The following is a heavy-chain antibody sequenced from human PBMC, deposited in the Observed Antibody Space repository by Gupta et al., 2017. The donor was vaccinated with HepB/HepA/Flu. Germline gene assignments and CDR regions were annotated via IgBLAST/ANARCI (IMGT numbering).Heavy chain of an antibody. CDR2: ISGDGFAT. D-gene: IGHD1-1*01. CDR1: GFPFSSAD. V-gene: IGHV3-23*01. J-gene: IGHJ6*03. Sequence: EVQVLESGGDLVQPGGSLRLSRAASGFPFSSADMAWARQGPGRGLEWVSVISGDGFATYYADSVKGRFTISRDNSKNTLYLQMSRLRVEDTAVYYCAWKYYYYMAVWGKGTTVAVS. CDR3: AWKYYYYMAV.